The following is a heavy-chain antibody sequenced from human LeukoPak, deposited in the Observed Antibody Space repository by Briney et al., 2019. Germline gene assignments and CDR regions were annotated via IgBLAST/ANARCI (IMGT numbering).Heavy chain of an antibody. CDR2: ISGSGGST. V-gene: IGHV3-23*01. CDR1: GFTFSSYA. Sequence: VGSLRLSCAASGFTFSSYAMSCVRQAPGKGLEWVSAISGSGGSTYYADSVKGRFTISRDNSKNTLYLQMNSLRAEDTAVYYCANDYYYGMDVWGQGTTVTVSS. CDR3: ANDYYYGMDV. J-gene: IGHJ6*02.